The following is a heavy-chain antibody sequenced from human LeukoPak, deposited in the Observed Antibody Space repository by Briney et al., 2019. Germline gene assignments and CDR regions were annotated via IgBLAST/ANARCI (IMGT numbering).Heavy chain of an antibody. Sequence: ASVKFSCKASGYNFGSFGINWVRQAPGQGLEWMRWISTYNGDSNYAQKVQGRVTMTTDTSTSTAYMDLRSLTSDDTAVYYCARGGYYGSGSFPDYWGQGTLVTVSS. CDR1: GYNFGSFG. V-gene: IGHV1-18*01. J-gene: IGHJ4*02. D-gene: IGHD3-10*01. CDR3: ARGGYYGSGSFPDY. CDR2: ISTYNGDS.